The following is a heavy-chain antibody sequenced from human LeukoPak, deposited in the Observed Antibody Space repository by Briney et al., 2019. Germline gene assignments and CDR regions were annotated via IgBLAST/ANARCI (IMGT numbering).Heavy chain of an antibody. CDR2: LSGSGAGT. Sequence: GGSLSLSCAASGFAFSDYALGWVRPAPGRGLEWVATLSGSGAGTYYSDSVKGRFTISRDNSKNTVLFQMNNLRVEDTAVYYCAKAGTPAANYYYGMDVWGQGTTVTVSS. V-gene: IGHV3-23*01. CDR1: GFAFSDYA. CDR3: AKAGTPAANYYYGMDV. D-gene: IGHD6-25*01. J-gene: IGHJ6*02.